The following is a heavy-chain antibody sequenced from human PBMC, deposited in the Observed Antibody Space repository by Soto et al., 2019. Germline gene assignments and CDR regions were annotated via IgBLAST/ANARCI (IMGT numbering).Heavy chain of an antibody. CDR3: ARDHPLSSSEDSYYYYGMDV. CDR1: GGTFSSYA. J-gene: IGHJ6*02. Sequence: ASVKVSCKASGGTFSSYAISWMRQAPGQGLEWMGGIIPIFGTANYAQKFQGRVTITADKSTSTAYMELSSLRSEDTAVYYCARDHPLSSSEDSYYYYGMDVWGQGTTVTVSS. V-gene: IGHV1-69*06. D-gene: IGHD6-6*01. CDR2: IIPIFGTA.